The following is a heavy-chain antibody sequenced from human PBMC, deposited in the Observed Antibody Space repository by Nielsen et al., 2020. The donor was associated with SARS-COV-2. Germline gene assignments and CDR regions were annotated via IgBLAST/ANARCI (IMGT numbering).Heavy chain of an antibody. J-gene: IGHJ4*02. CDR3: TREGSGSYPDY. CDR2: IWYDGSNK. V-gene: IGHV3-33*01. CDR1: GFTFSNYG. Sequence: GESLKISCAASGFTFSNYGMHWVRQAPGKGLEWVAVIWYDGSNKYYADSVKGRFTISRDNSKNTVYLQMNSLRAEDTAVYYCTREGSGSYPDYWGQGTLVTVSS. D-gene: IGHD3-10*01.